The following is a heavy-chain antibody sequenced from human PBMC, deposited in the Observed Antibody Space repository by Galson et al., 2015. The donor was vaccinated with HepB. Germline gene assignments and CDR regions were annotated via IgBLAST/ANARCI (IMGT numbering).Heavy chain of an antibody. Sequence: SVKVSCKASGGTFSSNSISWVRQAPGQGLEWMGRITPMFGIAKYAQQFQGRVTITADKSTSTAHMELSSLRSDDTAVYYCARESLWSGYYYFDYWGQGTLVTVSS. CDR3: ARESLWSGYYYFDY. CDR1: GGTFSSNS. D-gene: IGHD3-3*01. V-gene: IGHV1-69*04. J-gene: IGHJ4*02. CDR2: ITPMFGIA.